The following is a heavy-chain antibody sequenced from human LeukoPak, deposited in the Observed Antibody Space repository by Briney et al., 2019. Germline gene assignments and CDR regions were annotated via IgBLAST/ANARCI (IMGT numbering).Heavy chain of an antibody. CDR2: LYYSGNT. V-gene: IGHV4-39*01. D-gene: IGHD3/OR15-3a*01. J-gene: IGHJ4*02. CDR3: ARQTGSGLFILP. Sequence: SETLSLTCTVSGVSISSSNSYWGWIRQPPGKGLEWIGSLYYSGNTYYNASLKSQVSISIDTSKNQFSLRLTSVTAADTAVYYCARQTGSGLFILPGGQGTLVTVSS. CDR1: GVSISSSNSY.